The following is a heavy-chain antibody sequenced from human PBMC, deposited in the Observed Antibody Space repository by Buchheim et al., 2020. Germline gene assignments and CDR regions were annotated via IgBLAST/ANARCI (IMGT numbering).Heavy chain of an antibody. CDR1: GFNFDDFA. V-gene: IGHV3-9*01. CDR2: VSWNSAYI. J-gene: IGHJ1*01. D-gene: IGHD3-3*01. CDR3: VKEGHDPANSGFYDEFFQH. Sequence: EVQLVESGGALVLPGTSLTLTCAASGFNFDDFAMHWVRQAPGKGLEWVSYVSWNSAYIGYGDSVKGRFTISRDNRKNSVSLQMDSLRPDDTAVYYCVKEGHDPANSGFYDEFFQHWGHGTL.